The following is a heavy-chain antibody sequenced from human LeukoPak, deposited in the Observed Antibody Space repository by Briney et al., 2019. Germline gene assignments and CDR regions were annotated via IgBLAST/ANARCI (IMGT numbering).Heavy chain of an antibody. CDR1: GYTFTSYD. D-gene: IGHD3-22*01. J-gene: IGHJ5*02. CDR3: ARDRNYYDSSGSVRWFDP. Sequence: ASVKVSCKASGYTFTSYDINWVRQAPGQGLEWMGIINPSGGSTSYAQKFQGRVTMTRDTSTSTVYMELSSLRSEDTAVYYCARDRNYYDSSGSVRWFDPWGQGTLVTVSS. V-gene: IGHV1-46*01. CDR2: INPSGGST.